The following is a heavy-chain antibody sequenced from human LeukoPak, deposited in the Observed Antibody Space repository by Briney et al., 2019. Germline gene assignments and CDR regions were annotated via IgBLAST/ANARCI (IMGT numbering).Heavy chain of an antibody. CDR2: FDPEDGET. Sequence: ASVKVSCKVSGYTLTELSMHWVRQAPGKGLEWMGGFDPEDGETIYAQKFQGRVTMTEDTSTDTAYMELSSLRSEDMAVYYCATRLDYVAPFDPWGQGTLVTVSS. J-gene: IGHJ5*02. CDR1: GYTLTELS. D-gene: IGHD3-16*01. V-gene: IGHV1-24*01. CDR3: ATRLDYVAPFDP.